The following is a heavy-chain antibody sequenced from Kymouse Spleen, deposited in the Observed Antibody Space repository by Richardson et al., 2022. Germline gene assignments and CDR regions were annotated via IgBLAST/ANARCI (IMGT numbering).Heavy chain of an antibody. CDR1: GFTFSSYD. J-gene: IGHJ6*02. CDR3: ARSSGWYDDYYYGMDV. D-gene: IGHD6-19*01. Sequence: EVQLVESGGGLVQPGGSLRLSCAASGFTFSSYDMHWVRQATGKGLEWVSAIGTAGDTYYPGSVKGRFTISRENAKNSLYLQMNSLRAGDTAVYYCARSSGWYDDYYYGMDVWGQGTTVTVSS. V-gene: IGHV3-13*01. CDR2: IGTAGDT.